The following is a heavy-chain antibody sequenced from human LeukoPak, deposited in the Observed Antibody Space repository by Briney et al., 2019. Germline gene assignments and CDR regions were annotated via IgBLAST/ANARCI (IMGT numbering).Heavy chain of an antibody. CDR2: INAGNGNT. D-gene: IGHD5-18*01. J-gene: IGHJ6*02. CDR1: GYTFTSYA. Sequence: ASVKVSCKASGYTFTSYAMHWVRQAPGQRLEWMGWINAGNGNTKYSQKFQGRVTITRDTSASTAYMELSSLRSEDTAVYYCAREGLYNYGPYYYYYGMDVRGQGTTVTVSS. V-gene: IGHV1-3*01. CDR3: AREGLYNYGPYYYYYGMDV.